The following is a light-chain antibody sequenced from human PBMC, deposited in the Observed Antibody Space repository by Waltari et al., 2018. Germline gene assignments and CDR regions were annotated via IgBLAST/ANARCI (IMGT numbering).Light chain of an antibody. CDR3: CSYAGSYLRV. CDR1: SSDVGYYNY. J-gene: IGLJ2*01. Sequence: QSALTQPRSVSGSPGQSVTISCTGTSSDVGYYNYVSWYQQHPGKAPKLMIYDVNERPSGVTDRFSGSKSGTTASLTISGLQAEDEADYYCCSYAGSYLRVFGGGTKLTVL. CDR2: DVN. V-gene: IGLV2-11*01.